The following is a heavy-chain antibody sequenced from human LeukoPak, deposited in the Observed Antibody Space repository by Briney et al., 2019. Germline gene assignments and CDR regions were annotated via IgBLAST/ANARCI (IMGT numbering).Heavy chain of an antibody. Sequence: TSETLSLTCTVSGGSISSYYWSWIRQPPGKGLEWIGYIYYSGSTNYNPSLKSRVTISVDTSKNQFSLKLSSVTAADTAVYHCARHEYGDYVHAFDIWGQGTMVTVSS. CDR3: ARHEYGDYVHAFDI. V-gene: IGHV4-59*08. CDR2: IYYSGST. J-gene: IGHJ3*02. D-gene: IGHD4-17*01. CDR1: GGSISSYY.